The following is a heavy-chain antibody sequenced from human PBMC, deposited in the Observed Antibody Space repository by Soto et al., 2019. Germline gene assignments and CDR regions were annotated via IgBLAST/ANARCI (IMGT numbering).Heavy chain of an antibody. CDR2: IFYSGST. CDR3: ARVQDYDILSGYYGYFDF. CDR1: GASFNGYY. D-gene: IGHD3-9*01. J-gene: IGHJ4*02. Sequence: PSETLSLTCTVSGASFNGYYWSWIRQPPGKGLEWIGYIFYSGSTNYNPSLKSRATISEDRSKNQFSLKLRSVTAADTAVYFCARVQDYDILSGYYGYFDFWGQGALVTVSS. V-gene: IGHV4-59*01.